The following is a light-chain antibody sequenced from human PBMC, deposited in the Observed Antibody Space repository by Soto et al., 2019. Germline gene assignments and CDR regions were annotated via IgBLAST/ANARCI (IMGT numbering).Light chain of an antibody. CDR1: SSDVGGYNY. CDR3: SSYTSSITRV. Sequence: QSALTQPASVSGSPGQSIAISCTGTSSDVGGYNYVSWYQLHPDKAPKLIIYDVSNRPSGVSNRFSGSKSGNTASLTISGLQPEDEAHYYCSSYTSSITRVFGTGTKLTVL. CDR2: DVS. J-gene: IGLJ1*01. V-gene: IGLV2-14*01.